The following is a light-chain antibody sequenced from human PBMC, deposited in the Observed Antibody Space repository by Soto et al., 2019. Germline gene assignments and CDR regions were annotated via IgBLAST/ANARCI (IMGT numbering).Light chain of an antibody. CDR2: GNS. Sequence: SVQTQPPSVSGAPGQRVTISCTGSSSNIGAGYDVHWYQQLPGTAPKLLIYGNSNRPSGVPDRFSGSKSGTSASLAITGLQAEDEADYYCQSYDSSLSALYVFGTGTKVTVL. V-gene: IGLV1-40*01. CDR1: SSNIGAGYD. CDR3: QSYDSSLSALYV. J-gene: IGLJ1*01.